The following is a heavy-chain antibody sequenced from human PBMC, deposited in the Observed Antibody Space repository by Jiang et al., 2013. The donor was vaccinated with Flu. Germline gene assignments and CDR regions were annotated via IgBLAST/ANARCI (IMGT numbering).Heavy chain of an antibody. V-gene: IGHV3-30*18. J-gene: IGHJ3*02. CDR3: AKEKRRSYNWNYYRGVRPYFDI. CDR2: ISYDGSNK. Sequence: FSSYGMHWVRQAPGKGLEWVAVISYDGSNKYYADSVKGRFTISRDNSKNTLYLQMNSLRAEDTAVYYCAKEKRRSYNWNYYRGVRPYFDIWGQGTMVTVSS. D-gene: IGHD1-7*01. CDR1: FSSYG.